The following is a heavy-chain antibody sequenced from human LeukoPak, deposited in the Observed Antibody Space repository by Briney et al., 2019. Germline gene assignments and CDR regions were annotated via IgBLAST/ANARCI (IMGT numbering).Heavy chain of an antibody. J-gene: IGHJ6*02. Sequence: GGSLRLSCAASGFTFSSYAMSWVRQAPGKGLEWVSTISGSGGSTYYADSVKGRFTISRDNSKNTLYLQMNSLRAEDTAVYYCAKTDCSSTSCDGYYYGMDVWGQGTTVTVSS. CDR2: ISGSGGST. D-gene: IGHD2-2*01. CDR1: GFTFSSYA. CDR3: AKTDCSSTSCDGYYYGMDV. V-gene: IGHV3-23*01.